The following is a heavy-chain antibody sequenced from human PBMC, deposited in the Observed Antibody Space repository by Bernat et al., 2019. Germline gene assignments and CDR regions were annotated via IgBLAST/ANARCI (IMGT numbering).Heavy chain of an antibody. CDR3: ARGCGGSCYFHDAFDI. D-gene: IGHD2-15*01. Sequence: EVQLVESGGGLVKPGGSRRLSCAASGFTFSSYSMNWVHQAPGKGLEWVSSISSSSSYIYYADSVKGRFTISRDNAKNSLYLQMNSLRAEDTAVYYCARGCGGSCYFHDAFDIWGQGTMVTVSS. V-gene: IGHV3-21*01. CDR2: ISSSSSYI. J-gene: IGHJ3*02. CDR1: GFTFSSYS.